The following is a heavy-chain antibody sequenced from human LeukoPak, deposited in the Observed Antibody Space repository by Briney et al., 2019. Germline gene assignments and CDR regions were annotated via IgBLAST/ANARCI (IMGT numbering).Heavy chain of an antibody. CDR1: GGSISSSSYY. V-gene: IGHV4-39*07. Sequence: SETLSLTCTVSGGSISSSSYYWGWIRQPPGKGLEWIGSIYYSGSTYYNPSLKSRVTISVDTSKNQFSLKLSSVTAADTAVYYCARRYGDYYYFDYWGQGTLVTVSS. D-gene: IGHD4-17*01. J-gene: IGHJ4*02. CDR3: ARRYGDYYYFDY. CDR2: IYYSGST.